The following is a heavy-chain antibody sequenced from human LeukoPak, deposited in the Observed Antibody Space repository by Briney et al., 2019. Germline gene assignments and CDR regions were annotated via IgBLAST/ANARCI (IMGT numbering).Heavy chain of an antibody. J-gene: IGHJ6*02. CDR2: IIPILGIA. V-gene: IGHV1-69*04. Sequence: ASVKASCKASGGTFSSYAISWVRQAPGQGLEWMGRIIPILGIANYAQKFQGRVTITADKSTSTAYMELSSLRSEDTAVYYCARATGYLYYYYGMDVWGQGTTVTVSS. CDR1: GGTFSSYA. D-gene: IGHD3-9*01. CDR3: ARATGYLYYYYGMDV.